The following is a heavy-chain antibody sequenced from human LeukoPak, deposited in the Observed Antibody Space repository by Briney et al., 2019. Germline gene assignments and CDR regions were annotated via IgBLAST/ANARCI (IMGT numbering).Heavy chain of an antibody. Sequence: PSETLSLTCAVSGYSISSGYYWGWIRQPPGKGLEWIGSIYHSGSTYYNPSLKSRVTISVDTSKNQFSLKLSSVTAADTAVYYCARGHFWSGYYPYYYYYYMDVWGKGTTVTVSS. CDR1: GYSISSGYY. CDR2: IYHSGST. CDR3: ARGHFWSGYYPYYYYYYMDV. J-gene: IGHJ6*03. D-gene: IGHD3-3*02. V-gene: IGHV4-38-2*01.